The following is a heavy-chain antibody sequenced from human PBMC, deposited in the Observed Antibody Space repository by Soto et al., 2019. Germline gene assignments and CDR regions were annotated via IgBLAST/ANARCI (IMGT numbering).Heavy chain of an antibody. J-gene: IGHJ4*02. V-gene: IGHV1-8*01. CDR3: ATGSQTLDY. CDR2: VDSYTGNT. Sequence: QAQLVQSGAEVKKPGASVKISCKASGYTLSTYDINWVRQAAGQGLEWMGWVDSYTGNTGYAQEFQGRLIMTRDTSINAAYMELSSLQSEDTAVYFCATGSQTLDYWGQGTLVTVSS. CDR1: GYTLSTYD.